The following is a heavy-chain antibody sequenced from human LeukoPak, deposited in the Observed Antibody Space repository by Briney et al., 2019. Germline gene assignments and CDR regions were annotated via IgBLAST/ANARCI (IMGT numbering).Heavy chain of an antibody. CDR2: ISGSGGST. CDR1: GFTFSSYA. D-gene: IGHD5-24*01. J-gene: IGHJ4*02. Sequence: PGGSLRLSCAASGFTFSSYAMSWVRQAPGKGLEWVSAISGSGGSTYYADSVKGRFTISRDNSKNTLYLQMNSLRAEDTAVYYCARVSRRWLQLKNFDYGAQGPLAPVST. V-gene: IGHV3-23*01. CDR3: ARVSRRWLQLKNFDY.